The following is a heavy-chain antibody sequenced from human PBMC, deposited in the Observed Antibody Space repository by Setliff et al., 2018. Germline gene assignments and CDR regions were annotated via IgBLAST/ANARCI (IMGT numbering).Heavy chain of an antibody. V-gene: IGHV4-34*01. J-gene: IGHJ4*02. CDR2: INHSGST. CDR3: AADYGDRDSFDY. CDR1: GGSFSGYY. D-gene: IGHD4-17*01. Sequence: PSETLSLTCAVYGGSFSGYYWSWLRQPPGKGLEWIGEINHSGSTNYNPSLKSRVTISIDTSRNQFSLKLNSVTAADTAVYYCAADYGDRDSFDYWGQGTLVTVSS.